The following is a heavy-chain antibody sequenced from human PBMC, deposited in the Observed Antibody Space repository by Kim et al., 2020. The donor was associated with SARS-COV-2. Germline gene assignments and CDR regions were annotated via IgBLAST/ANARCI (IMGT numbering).Heavy chain of an antibody. Sequence: SETLSLTCTVSGDSISSSSYYWGWIRQPPGKGLEWIGSINYSGSTYYNPSLKSRVTISVDTSKNQFSLKLSSVTAADTAVYYCARGAARRFDPWGQGTLVTVSS. CDR2: INYSGST. D-gene: IGHD6-6*01. J-gene: IGHJ5*02. V-gene: IGHV4-39*01. CDR3: ARGAARRFDP. CDR1: GDSISSSSYY.